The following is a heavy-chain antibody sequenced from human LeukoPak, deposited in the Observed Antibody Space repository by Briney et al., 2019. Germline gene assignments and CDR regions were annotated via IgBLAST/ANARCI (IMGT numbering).Heavy chain of an antibody. Sequence: PGGSLRLYCVASGFSFNTNAMTWVRQAPGKGLEWVSTLSGRGDSTFYADSVKGRFTISRDKSENTLHLQMNSLRAEDTAIYYCAKDQTVAGTYDSWGRGTLVIVSS. CDR2: LSGRGDST. D-gene: IGHD6-19*01. CDR3: AKDQTVAGTYDS. CDR1: GFSFNTNA. V-gene: IGHV3-23*01. J-gene: IGHJ4*02.